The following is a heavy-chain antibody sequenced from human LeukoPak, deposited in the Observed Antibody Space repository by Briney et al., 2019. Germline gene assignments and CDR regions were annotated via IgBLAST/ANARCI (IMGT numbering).Heavy chain of an antibody. V-gene: IGHV1-69*04. D-gene: IGHD6-13*01. J-gene: IGHJ4*02. Sequence: GASVKVSCKASGGTFSSYAISWVRQAPGQGLEWMGRIIPILGIANYAQKFRGRVTITADKSTSTAYMELSSLRSEDTAVYYCARPAGGAAGNFDYWGQGTLVTVSS. CDR1: GGTFSSYA. CDR3: ARPAGGAAGNFDY. CDR2: IIPILGIA.